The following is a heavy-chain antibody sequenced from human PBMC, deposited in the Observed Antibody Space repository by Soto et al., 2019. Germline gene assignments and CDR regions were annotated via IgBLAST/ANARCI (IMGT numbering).Heavy chain of an antibody. V-gene: IGHV3-23*01. D-gene: IGHD2-15*01. CDR2: ISGSGGST. CDR1: GFTFSSYA. CDR3: AKKGCSGSCYLYYFDY. J-gene: IGHJ4*02. Sequence: EVQLLESGGGLVQPGGSLRLSCAASGFTFSSYAMSWVRQAPGKGLEWVSAISGSGGSTYYADSVRGRFTISRDNPKNTLYLQVNSLRAEDTAVYYCAKKGCSGSCYLYYFDYWGQGTLVTVSS.